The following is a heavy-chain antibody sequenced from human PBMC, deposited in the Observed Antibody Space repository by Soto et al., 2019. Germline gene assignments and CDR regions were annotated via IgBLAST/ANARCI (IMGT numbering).Heavy chain of an antibody. D-gene: IGHD3-10*01. J-gene: IGHJ5*02. V-gene: IGHV4-34*01. Sequence: SETLSLTCAVYGGSFSGYYWSWIRQPPGKGLEWIGEINHSGSTNYNPSLKSRVTISVDTSKNQFSLKLSSVTAADTAVYYCARGHGLLWFGELRLSWFDPWVQGTLVTVSS. CDR2: INHSGST. CDR3: ARGHGLLWFGELRLSWFDP. CDR1: GGSFSGYY.